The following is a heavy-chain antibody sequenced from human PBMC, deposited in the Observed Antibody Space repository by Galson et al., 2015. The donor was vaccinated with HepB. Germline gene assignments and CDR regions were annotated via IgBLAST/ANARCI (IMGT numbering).Heavy chain of an antibody. CDR1: GDSVSSTSAT. D-gene: IGHD1-26*01. CDR2: TYYRSKWYN. CDR3: ARGSGNYKHFDY. Sequence: CAISGDSVSSTSATWNWIRQSPSRGLEWLGRTYYRSKWYNDYAVSARGRITINPDTSKNRLSLQLNSVTPEDTAMYFCARGSGNYKHFDYWGQGTLVTVSS. J-gene: IGHJ4*02. V-gene: IGHV6-1*01.